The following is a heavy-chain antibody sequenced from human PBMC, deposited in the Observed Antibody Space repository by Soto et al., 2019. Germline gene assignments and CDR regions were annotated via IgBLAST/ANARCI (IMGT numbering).Heavy chain of an antibody. Sequence: QVPLVQSGAEVKQPGASVKVSCKGSGYAFTTYGITWVRQAPGQGLEWMGWISAHHGNTTSAQKLQGRVTVTRETSPSTAYMELRSLRSDDTGVYYCARGRYGDYWGQGALVTVSS. CDR1: GYAFTTYG. CDR3: ARGRYGDY. J-gene: IGHJ4*02. V-gene: IGHV1-18*01. CDR2: ISAHHGNT. D-gene: IGHD1-1*01.